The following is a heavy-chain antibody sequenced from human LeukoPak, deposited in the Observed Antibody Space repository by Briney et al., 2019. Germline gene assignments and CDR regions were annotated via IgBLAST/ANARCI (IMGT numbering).Heavy chain of an antibody. V-gene: IGHV3-66*01. D-gene: IGHD1-26*01. CDR1: GFRISINY. J-gene: IGHJ4*02. CDR2: IYSSGGT. CDR3: AAKGNGYSGSYVFAQ. Sequence: GGSLRLSCAASGFRISINYMSWVRQAPGEGLEWVSVIYSSGGTYYTDSVKGRFTISRDNSKNTLDLQMNSVRAEDTAVYYCAAKGNGYSGSYVFAQWGQGTLVTVSS.